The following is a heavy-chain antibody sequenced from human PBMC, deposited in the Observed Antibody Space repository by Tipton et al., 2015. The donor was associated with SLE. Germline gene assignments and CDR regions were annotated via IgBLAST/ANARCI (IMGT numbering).Heavy chain of an antibody. J-gene: IGHJ4*02. CDR2: ISYDGSNK. CDR3: ARSPIYDILTGYFDY. CDR1: GFTVGSNY. V-gene: IGHV3-30*03. D-gene: IGHD3-9*01. Sequence: SLRLSCAASGFTVGSNYMSWVRQAPGKGLEWVAVISYDGSNKYYADSVKGRFTISRDNSKNTLYLQMNSLRAEDTAVYYCARSPIYDILTGYFDYWGQGTLVTVSS.